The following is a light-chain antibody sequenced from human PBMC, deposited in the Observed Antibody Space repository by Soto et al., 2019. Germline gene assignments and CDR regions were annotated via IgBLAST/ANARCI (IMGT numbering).Light chain of an antibody. Sequence: EIVLTQSPCTLSLSPGERATLYCRASQSVSSSYLAWYQQKPGQAPRLLIYGASSRATGIPDRFSGSGSGTEFTLTISSLQSEDFAVYYCQQYGSSSITFGQGTRLEI. CDR3: QQYGSSSIT. V-gene: IGKV3-20*01. J-gene: IGKJ5*01. CDR2: GAS. CDR1: QSVSSSY.